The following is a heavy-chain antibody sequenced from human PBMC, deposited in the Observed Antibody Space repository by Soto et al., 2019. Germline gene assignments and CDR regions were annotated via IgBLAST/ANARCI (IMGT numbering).Heavy chain of an antibody. CDR2: IYYSGST. CDR3: ARRAAAGHYYYYYYMDV. V-gene: IGHV4-59*08. J-gene: IGHJ6*03. Sequence: SETLSLTCTVSGGSISSYCWSWIRQPPGKGLEWIGYIYYSGSTNYNPSLKSRVTISVDTSKNQFSLKLSSVTAADTAVYYCARRAAAGHYYYYYYMDVWGKGTTVTVPS. D-gene: IGHD6-13*01. CDR1: GGSISSYC.